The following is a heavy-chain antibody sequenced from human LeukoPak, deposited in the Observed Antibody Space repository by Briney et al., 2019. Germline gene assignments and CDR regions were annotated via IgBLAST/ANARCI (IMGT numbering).Heavy chain of an antibody. J-gene: IGHJ4*02. CDR1: GFTFSSYG. CDR3: AKDIVVVPAAPRAVDGPDY. V-gene: IGHV3-30*02. CDR2: IWYDGSNK. Sequence: GGSLRLSCAASGFTFSSYGMHWVRQAPGKGLEWVAVIWYDGSNKYYADSVKGQFTISRDNSKNTLYLQMNSLRAEDTAVYYCAKDIVVVPAAPRAVDGPDYWGQGTLVTVSS. D-gene: IGHD2-2*01.